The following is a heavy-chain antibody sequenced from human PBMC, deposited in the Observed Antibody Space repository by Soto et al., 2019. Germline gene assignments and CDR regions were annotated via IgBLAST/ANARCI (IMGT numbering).Heavy chain of an antibody. D-gene: IGHD3-3*01. Sequence: PGGSLRLSCAASGFTFSSYAMSWVRQAPGKGLEWVSAISGSGGSTYYADSVKGRFTISRDNSKNTLYLQMNSLRAEDTAVYYCAKERATYYDFWSGYPVYTYWGQGTLVTVSS. CDR2: ISGSGGST. V-gene: IGHV3-23*01. CDR1: GFTFSSYA. J-gene: IGHJ4*02. CDR3: AKERATYYDFWSGYPVYTY.